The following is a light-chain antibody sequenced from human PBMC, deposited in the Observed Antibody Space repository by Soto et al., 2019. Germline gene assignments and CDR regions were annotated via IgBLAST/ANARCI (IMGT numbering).Light chain of an antibody. CDR2: GAS. J-gene: IGKJ1*01. CDR1: QSVSSN. Sequence: EIVMTQSPATLSVSPGERATVSCRASQSVSSNLAWYQQKPGQAPRLLIYGASTRATGIPARFSGSGSGTEFTLTISSLQSEDFAIYYCQHYNNWPRTFGQGTKVEIQ. V-gene: IGKV3-15*01. CDR3: QHYNNWPRT.